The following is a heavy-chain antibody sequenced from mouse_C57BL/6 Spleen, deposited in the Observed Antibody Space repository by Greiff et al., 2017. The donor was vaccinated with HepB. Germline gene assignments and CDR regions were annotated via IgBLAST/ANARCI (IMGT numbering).Heavy chain of an antibody. Sequence: QVQLQQSGAELARPGASVKLSCKASGYTFTSYGISWVKQRTGQGLEWIGEIYPRSGNTYYNEKFKGKATLTADKSSSTAYMELRSLTSEDSAVYFCARDKTNWDVGYAMDYWGQGTSVTVSS. CDR3: ARDKTNWDVGYAMDY. CDR2: IYPRSGNT. CDR1: GYTFTSYG. V-gene: IGHV1-81*01. J-gene: IGHJ4*01. D-gene: IGHD4-1*02.